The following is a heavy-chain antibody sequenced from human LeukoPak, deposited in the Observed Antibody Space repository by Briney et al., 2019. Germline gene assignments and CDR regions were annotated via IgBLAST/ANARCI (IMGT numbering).Heavy chain of an antibody. CDR1: GGTFSRYA. J-gene: IGHJ4*02. D-gene: IGHD6-19*01. CDR3: ARDPKTIAVAGPQNFDY. V-gene: IGHV1-69*01. Sequence: SVKVSCKASGGTFSRYAISWVRQAPGQGLEWMGGIIPIFGTANYAQKFQGRVTITADDSTSTAYMELSSLRSEDTAVYYCARDPKTIAVAGPQNFDYWGQGTLVTVSS. CDR2: IIPIFGTA.